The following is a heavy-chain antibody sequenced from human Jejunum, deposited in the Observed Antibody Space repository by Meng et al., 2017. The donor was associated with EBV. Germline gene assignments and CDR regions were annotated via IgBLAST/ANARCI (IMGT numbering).Heavy chain of an antibody. J-gene: IGHJ4*02. CDR1: GDSIISTDTW. V-gene: IGHV4-4*02. CDR3: ARGSHYTWDV. Sequence: QVQLQESGPGLVKPSGTLSPTCGVSGDSIISTDTWWSWVRQPPGKGLEWIGEIFHAGNTNYNPSLKSQVTMSVDTSKNQFSLNLSSVTAADSAVYYCARGSHYTWDVWGQGTLVTVSS. CDR2: IFHAGNT. D-gene: IGHD3-16*01.